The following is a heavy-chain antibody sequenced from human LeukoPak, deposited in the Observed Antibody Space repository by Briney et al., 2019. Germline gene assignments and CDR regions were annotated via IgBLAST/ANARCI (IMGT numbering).Heavy chain of an antibody. J-gene: IGHJ4*02. Sequence: ASVKVSCKVSGYTLTELSMHWVRQAPGKGLEWMGGFDPEDGETIYAQKFQGRVTMTEDTPTDTAYMELSSLRSEDTAVYYCATRRYVWGSYRWDFDYWGQGTLVTVSS. D-gene: IGHD3-16*02. CDR1: GYTLTELS. CDR3: ATRRYVWGSYRWDFDY. V-gene: IGHV1-24*01. CDR2: FDPEDGET.